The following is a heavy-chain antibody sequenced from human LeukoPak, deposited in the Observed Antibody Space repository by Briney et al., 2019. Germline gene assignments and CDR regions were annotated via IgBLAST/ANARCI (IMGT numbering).Heavy chain of an antibody. Sequence: GGSLGLSCVVSRLTFNSNAMYWVRQAPGKGLEWVSGISVSGGSAYYADSVKGRFSVSRDNSKHTVYLQMNSLRAEDTAVYFCASHAHDYDSSGYFDSWGQGALVTVSS. CDR3: ASHAHDYDSSGYFDS. J-gene: IGHJ4*02. D-gene: IGHD3-22*01. CDR1: RLTFNSNA. V-gene: IGHV3-23*01. CDR2: ISVSGGSA.